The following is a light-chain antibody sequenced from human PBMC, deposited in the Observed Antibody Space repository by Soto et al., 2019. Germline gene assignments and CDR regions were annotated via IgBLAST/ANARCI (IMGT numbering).Light chain of an antibody. CDR1: SNDVGSYNF. Sequence: QSALTQPASVSGSPGQSITISCTGTSNDVGSYNFVSWYQQHPGKAPKLIISEGSERPSGFSTRFSGSKSGNTASLTISGLQAEDEADYYCCSYAGSSTPWVFGGGTKLTVL. CDR2: EGS. J-gene: IGLJ3*02. CDR3: CSYAGSSTPWV. V-gene: IGLV2-23*01.